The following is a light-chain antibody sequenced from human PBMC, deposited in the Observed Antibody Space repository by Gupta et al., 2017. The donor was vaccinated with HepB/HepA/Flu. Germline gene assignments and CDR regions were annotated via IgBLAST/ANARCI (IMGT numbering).Light chain of an antibody. CDR3: QQDGEGYT. J-gene: IGKJ2*01. CDR1: QSVSSSY. Sequence: EIVLTPSPGTLSLSPGERATLSCRASQSVSSSYLAWYQQKPGQAPRLIIYGASSRATGIPDRFSGSAYGTDFTLTSSRREDEDFAVYDWQQDGEGYTFGQGTKLEIK. V-gene: IGKV3-20*01. CDR2: GAS.